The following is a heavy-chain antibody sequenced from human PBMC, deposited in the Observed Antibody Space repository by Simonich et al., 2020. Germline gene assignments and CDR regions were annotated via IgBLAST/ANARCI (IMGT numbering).Heavy chain of an antibody. CDR3: ARGALTGDYYYMDV. Sequence: QVQLVQSGAEVKKPGASVKVSCKASGYTFTGYFMHWVRQAPGQGLEWMGVVNPNSGGTNYAQKFQGRVTMTRDTSISTAYMELSRLRSDDTAVYYCARGALTGDYYYMDVWGKGTTVTVSS. CDR1: GYTFTGYF. CDR2: VNPNSGGT. D-gene: IGHD7-27*01. J-gene: IGHJ6*03. V-gene: IGHV1-2*02.